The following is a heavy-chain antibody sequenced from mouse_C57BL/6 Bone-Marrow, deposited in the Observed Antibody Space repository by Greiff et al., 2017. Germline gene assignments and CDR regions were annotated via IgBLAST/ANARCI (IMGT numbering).Heavy chain of an antibody. Sequence: QVQLQQSGAELARPGASVKLSCKASGYTFTSYGISWVKQRTGQGLEWIGEIYPRSGNTYYNEKFKGKATLTADKSSSTAYMELRSLTSKDAAVYFCARVHGSSPWYFDVWGTGTTVTVSS. CDR1: GYTFTSYG. J-gene: IGHJ1*03. V-gene: IGHV1-81*01. CDR3: ARVHGSSPWYFDV. D-gene: IGHD1-1*01. CDR2: IYPRSGNT.